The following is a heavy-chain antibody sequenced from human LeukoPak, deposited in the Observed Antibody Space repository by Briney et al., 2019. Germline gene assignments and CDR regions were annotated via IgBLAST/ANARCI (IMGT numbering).Heavy chain of an antibody. CDR1: GGSISSDDYY. CDR3: ARDRGLGDTAMLPDY. J-gene: IGHJ4*02. D-gene: IGHD5-18*01. Sequence: TPSETLSLTCTVSGGSISSDDYYWSWIRQPPGKGLEWIGYIYHSGSTYSNPSLKSRVTISVDTSKNQFSLKLSSVTAADTAVYYCARDRGLGDTAMLPDYWGQGTLVTVSS. CDR2: IYHSGST. V-gene: IGHV4-30-4*01.